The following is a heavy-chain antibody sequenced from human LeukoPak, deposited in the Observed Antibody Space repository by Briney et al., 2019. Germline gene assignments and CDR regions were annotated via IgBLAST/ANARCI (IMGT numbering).Heavy chain of an antibody. J-gene: IGHJ4*02. V-gene: IGHV3-33*01. Sequence: GRSLRLSCAASGFTFSTYGMHWVRRAPGKGLEWVAVIWYDGSNKYYADSVKGRYTISRDNSKNTLYLQMNSLRAEDTAVYYCARGTRGIVLAGEFFDYWGQGTLVTVSS. CDR1: GFTFSTYG. D-gene: IGHD6-19*01. CDR2: IWYDGSNK. CDR3: ARGTRGIVLAGEFFDY.